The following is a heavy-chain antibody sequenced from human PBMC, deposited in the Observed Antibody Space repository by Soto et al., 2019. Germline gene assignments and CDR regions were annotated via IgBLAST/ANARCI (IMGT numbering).Heavy chain of an antibody. J-gene: IGHJ4*02. CDR3: ARGTSRRDYSGHEDY. V-gene: IGHV1-18*01. CDR1: GYTFTSYE. D-gene: IGHD5-12*01. Sequence: GASVKVSCKASGYTFTSYEITWVRQAPGQRLEWMGWVSSYNGNTKYAEKFQGRVTMTTDTSTATAYMELRSLRSDDTAVYYCARGTSRRDYSGHEDYWGQGTLVTVSS. CDR2: VSSYNGNT.